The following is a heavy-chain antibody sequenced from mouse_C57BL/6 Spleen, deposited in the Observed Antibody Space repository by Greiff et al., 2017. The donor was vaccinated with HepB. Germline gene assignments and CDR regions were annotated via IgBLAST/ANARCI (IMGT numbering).Heavy chain of an antibody. CDR1: GYTFTSYW. Sequence: VQLQQPGAELVRPGSSVKLSCKASGYTFTSYWMHWVKQRPIQGLEWIGNIDPSDSETHYNQKFKDKATLTVDKSSSTAYMQLSSLTSEDSAVYYCAREGGYYGSSSGFAYWGQGTLVTVSA. CDR3: AREGGYYGSSSGFAY. CDR2: IDPSDSET. V-gene: IGHV1-52*01. D-gene: IGHD1-1*01. J-gene: IGHJ3*01.